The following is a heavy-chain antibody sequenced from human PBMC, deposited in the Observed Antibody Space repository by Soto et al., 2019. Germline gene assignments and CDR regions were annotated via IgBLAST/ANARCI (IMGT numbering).Heavy chain of an antibody. V-gene: IGHV3-30*18. CDR1: GFTFSIYG. D-gene: IGHD3-22*01. CDR2: ISDDGNSK. J-gene: IGHJ6*02. CDR3: SKGVDDSGFAYYYYGMDV. Sequence: PVGSLRLSCAASGFTFSIYGMHWVRQAPGKGLEWVAVISDDGNSKYYVDSVKGRFTISRDNSKNTVYLQMNSLRAEDTAVYYCSKGVDDSGFAYYYYGMDVWGQGTTLTVS.